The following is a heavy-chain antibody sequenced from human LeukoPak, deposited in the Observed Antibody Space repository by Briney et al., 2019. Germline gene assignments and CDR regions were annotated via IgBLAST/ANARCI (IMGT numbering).Heavy chain of an antibody. Sequence: GASVKVSCKASGGTFSSYAISWVRQAPGQGLEWMGGIIPIFGTANYAQKFQGRVTITTDESTSTAYMELSSLRSEDTAVYYCARGGTTVATWGYYYMDVWGKGTTVTVPS. CDR1: GGTFSSYA. CDR2: IIPIFGTA. V-gene: IGHV1-69*05. J-gene: IGHJ6*03. CDR3: ARGGTTVATWGYYYMDV. D-gene: IGHD4-11*01.